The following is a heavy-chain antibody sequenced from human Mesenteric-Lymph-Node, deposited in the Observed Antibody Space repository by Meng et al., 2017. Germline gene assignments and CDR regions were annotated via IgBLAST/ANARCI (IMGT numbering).Heavy chain of an antibody. Sequence: GESLKISCAASGFTVSSNYMSWVRQAPGKGLEWVSAISSSGGSTNYADSVKGRFTISRDNSKNAVYLQMNSLRAEDTAVYYCADQYCGAGRCNSGRFPLDHWGQGTLVTVSS. J-gene: IGHJ4*02. D-gene: IGHD2-21*01. CDR2: ISSSGGST. CDR1: GFTVSSNY. CDR3: ADQYCGAGRCNSGRFPLDH. V-gene: IGHV3-23*01.